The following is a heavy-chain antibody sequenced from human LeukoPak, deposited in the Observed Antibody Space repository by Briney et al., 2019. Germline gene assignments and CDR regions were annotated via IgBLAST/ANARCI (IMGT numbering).Heavy chain of an antibody. D-gene: IGHD3-16*01. V-gene: IGHV1-8*03. CDR1: GYTFTGYY. CDR2: MNPNSGTT. Sequence: ASVKVSCKASGYTFTGYYMHWVRQATGQRLEWMGWMNPNSGTTGYAQKFQGRVTITRNTSISTAYMELSSLRSEDTAVYYCTRNRGGYFDYWGQGTLVTVSS. CDR3: TRNRGGYFDY. J-gene: IGHJ4*02.